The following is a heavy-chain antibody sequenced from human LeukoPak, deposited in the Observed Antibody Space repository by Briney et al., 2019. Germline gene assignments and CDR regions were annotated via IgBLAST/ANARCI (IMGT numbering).Heavy chain of an antibody. J-gene: IGHJ6*02. D-gene: IGHD5-18*01. CDR1: GYTFTGYY. V-gene: IGHV1-2*02. Sequence: ASVKVSCKASGYTFTGYYMHWVRQAPGQGLEWMGWINPNSGGTNYAQKFQGRVTMTRDTSISTAYMELSRLRSDDTAVYYCARDGDGYGYYYYGMDVWGQGTTVTVSS. CDR2: INPNSGGT. CDR3: ARDGDGYGYYYYGMDV.